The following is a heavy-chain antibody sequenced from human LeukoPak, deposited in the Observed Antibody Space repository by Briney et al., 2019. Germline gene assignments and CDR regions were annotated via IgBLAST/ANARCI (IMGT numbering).Heavy chain of an antibody. Sequence: PSETLSLTCTVSGGSISSYYWSWIRQPAGKGLEWIGRIYTSGSTNYNPSLKSRVTMSVDTSKNQFSLKLSSVTAADTAVYYCARGKRRGYSYGFAAFDIWGQGTTVTVSS. J-gene: IGHJ3*02. CDR1: GGSISSYY. CDR2: IYTSGST. CDR3: ARGKRRGYSYGFAAFDI. V-gene: IGHV4-4*07. D-gene: IGHD5-18*01.